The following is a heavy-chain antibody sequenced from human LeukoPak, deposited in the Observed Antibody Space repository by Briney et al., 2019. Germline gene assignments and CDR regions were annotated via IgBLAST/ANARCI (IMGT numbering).Heavy chain of an antibody. CDR3: AKGGPTGDLRSPGRDW. CDR1: GFTVSSNY. D-gene: IGHD7-27*01. Sequence: GGSLRLSCAASGFTVSSNYMSWVRQAPGKGLEWVSVIYSGGSTYYADSVKGRFTISRDDSKNTLYLQMNSLRAEDTALYYCAKGGPTGDLRSPGRDWWGQGTLVTVPS. CDR2: IYSGGST. V-gene: IGHV3-53*01. J-gene: IGHJ4*02.